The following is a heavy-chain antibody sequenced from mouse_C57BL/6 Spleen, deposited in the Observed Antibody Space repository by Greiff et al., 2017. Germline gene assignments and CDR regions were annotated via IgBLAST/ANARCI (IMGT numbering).Heavy chain of an antibody. CDR2: IYPGDGDT. Sequence: VQLQQSGAELVKPGASVKISCKASGYAFSSYWMNWVKQRPGQGLEWIGQIYPGDGDTNYNGKFKGKATLTADKSSSTAYMQLSSLTSEDSAVYFCAREGDSSGYGYWGQGTTLTVAS. V-gene: IGHV1-80*01. J-gene: IGHJ2*01. D-gene: IGHD3-2*02. CDR1: GYAFSSYW. CDR3: AREGDSSGYGY.